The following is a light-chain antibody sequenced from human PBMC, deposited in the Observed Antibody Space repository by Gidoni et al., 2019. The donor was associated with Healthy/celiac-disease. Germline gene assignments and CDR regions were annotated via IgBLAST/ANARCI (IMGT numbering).Light chain of an antibody. Sequence: DIQMTQSPSSLSASVGDRVTITCRASQSISSYLNWYQQKPGKAPKLLIYAASSLQSGVPSRCSGSGSGTDFTLTISSLQPEDFATYFCQQSYSTRLFGPXTKVDI. V-gene: IGKV1-39*01. J-gene: IGKJ3*01. CDR2: AAS. CDR1: QSISSY. CDR3: QQSYSTRL.